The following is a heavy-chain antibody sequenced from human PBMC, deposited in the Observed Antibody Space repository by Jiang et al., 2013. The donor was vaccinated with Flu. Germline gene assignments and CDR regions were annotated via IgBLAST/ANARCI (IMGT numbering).Heavy chain of an antibody. CDR3: ARGLAEPTYYYDSSGFDY. Sequence: PGLVKPSQTLSLTCTVSGGSISSGDSYWSWIRQPPGKGLDWVGSIFYTGNTFYNPSLKSRVTISVDTSKNQFSLKLSSVTAADTAVYYCARGLAEPTYYYDSSGFDYWGQGTLVTVSS. D-gene: IGHD3-22*01. CDR1: GGSISSGDSY. CDR2: IFYTGNT. J-gene: IGHJ4*02. V-gene: IGHV4-39*07.